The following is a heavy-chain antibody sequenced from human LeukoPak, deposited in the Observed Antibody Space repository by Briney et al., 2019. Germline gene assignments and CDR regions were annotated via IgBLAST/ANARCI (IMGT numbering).Heavy chain of an antibody. D-gene: IGHD3-3*01. J-gene: IGHJ4*02. CDR2: INHSGST. CDR3: AISLGFWSGYFKNTLGY. CDR1: GGSFSGYY. Sequence: ASETPSLTCAVYGGSFSGYYWSWIRQPPGKGLEWIGEINHSGSTNYTPSLKSRVTTSEDTSKNQFSLKLSSVTAADTAVYYCAISLGFWSGYFKNTLGYWGQGTLVTVSS. V-gene: IGHV4-34*01.